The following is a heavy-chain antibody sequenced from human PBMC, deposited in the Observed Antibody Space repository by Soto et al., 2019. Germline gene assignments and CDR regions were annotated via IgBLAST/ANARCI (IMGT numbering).Heavy chain of an antibody. V-gene: IGHV1-18*01. Sequence: QVQLVQSGAEVKKPGASVKVSCKASGYTFTSYGISWVRQAPGQGLEWMGWISAYNGNTNYAQKLQGRVTMTTDTSTSTGDMELRSLRSDDTAVYYCAGDVGYSATGDYWGQGTLVTVSS. CDR3: AGDVGYSATGDY. D-gene: IGHD5-12*01. CDR2: ISAYNGNT. CDR1: GYTFTSYG. J-gene: IGHJ4*02.